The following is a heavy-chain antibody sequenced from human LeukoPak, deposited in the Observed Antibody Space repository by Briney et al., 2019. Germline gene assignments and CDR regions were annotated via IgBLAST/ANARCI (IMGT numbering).Heavy chain of an antibody. D-gene: IGHD5-18*01. V-gene: IGHV3-49*04. CDR1: GFTFSSYS. Sequence: GGSLRLSCAASGFTFSSYSMNWVRQAPGKGLEGVGFIRSKAYGGTTEYAASVKGRFTVSRDDSKSIVYLQVNSLKTEDTAVYYCTRRAGYSRGDAFDVWGQGTMVTVFS. J-gene: IGHJ3*01. CDR2: IRSKAYGGTT. CDR3: TRRAGYSRGDAFDV.